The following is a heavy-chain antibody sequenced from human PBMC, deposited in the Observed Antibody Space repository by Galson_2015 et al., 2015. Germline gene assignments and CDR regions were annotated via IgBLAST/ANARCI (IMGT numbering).Heavy chain of an antibody. D-gene: IGHD6-6*01. J-gene: IGHJ4*02. CDR3: ANPGYSSSGYY. V-gene: IGHV3-23*01. CDR2: VSSSGGST. Sequence: SLRLSCAASGFTFSSYAMSWVRQAPGKGLEWASGVSSSGGSTYADSVKGRFTISRDNSKNTLYLQMDSLRADDTAVYYCANPGYSSSGYYWGQGTLVTVSS. CDR1: GFTFSSYA.